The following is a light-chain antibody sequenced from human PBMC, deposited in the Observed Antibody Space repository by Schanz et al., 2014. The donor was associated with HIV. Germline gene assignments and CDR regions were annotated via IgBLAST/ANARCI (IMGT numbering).Light chain of an antibody. Sequence: QSVLTQPPSVSGAPGQRVTISCTGSSSNIGAGYDVHWYQQPPGTAPKLLVFDGSNRPSGVPDRFSGSKSGTSASLAISGLQSEDEADYYCAAWDDSLNGHWVFGGGTKLTVL. CDR3: AAWDDSLNGHWV. V-gene: IGLV1-40*01. CDR1: SSNIGAGYD. CDR2: DGS. J-gene: IGLJ3*02.